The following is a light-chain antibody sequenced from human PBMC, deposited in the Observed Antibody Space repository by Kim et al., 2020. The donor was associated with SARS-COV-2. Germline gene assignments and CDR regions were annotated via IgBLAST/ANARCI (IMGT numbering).Light chain of an antibody. J-gene: IGKJ1*01. CDR1: RSLSSR. CDR2: DAS. CDR3: QQRANWPVT. V-gene: IGKV3-11*01. Sequence: LSPGERAPLSCRASRSLSSRLAWYQQTPGQAPRLLIYDASNRATGIPARFSGSGSETDFTLTIDSLEPGDFAVYYCQQRANWPVTFGQGTKVDIK.